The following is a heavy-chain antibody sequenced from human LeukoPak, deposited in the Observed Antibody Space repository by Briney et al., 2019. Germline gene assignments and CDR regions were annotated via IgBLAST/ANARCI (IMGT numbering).Heavy chain of an antibody. CDR3: ARGSSGWPNTYYFDY. Sequence: SETLSLTCTVSGGSISNYYWSWIRQPAGKGLEWIGRIYTSGSTNYNPSLKSRVTMSVDTSKNQFSLKLSSVTAADTAVYYCARGSSGWPNTYYFDYWGQGTLVTVSS. V-gene: IGHV4-4*07. D-gene: IGHD6-19*01. J-gene: IGHJ4*02. CDR1: GGSISNYY. CDR2: IYTSGST.